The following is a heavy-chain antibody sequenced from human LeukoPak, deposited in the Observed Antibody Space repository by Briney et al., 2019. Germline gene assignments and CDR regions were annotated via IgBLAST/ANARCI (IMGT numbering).Heavy chain of an antibody. CDR2: INSDGSST. Sequence: PGGSLRLSCAASGFTFSSYWMHWVRQAPGKGLVWVSRINSDGSSTSYADSVKGRFTISRDNAKNTLYLQMNSLRAEDTAVYYCAKDPRAQSSGSYLLFDYWGQGTLVTVSS. J-gene: IGHJ4*02. D-gene: IGHD1-26*01. CDR3: AKDPRAQSSGSYLLFDY. CDR1: GFTFSSYW. V-gene: IGHV3-74*01.